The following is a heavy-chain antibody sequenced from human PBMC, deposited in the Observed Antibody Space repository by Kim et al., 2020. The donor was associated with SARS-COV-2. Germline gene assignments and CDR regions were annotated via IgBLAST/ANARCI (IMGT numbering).Heavy chain of an antibody. D-gene: IGHD2-2*03. CDR3: ASLYGYCSSTSCPSYYYYG. J-gene: IGHJ6*01. CDR2: INHSGST. Sequence: SETLSLTCAVYGGSFSGYYWSWIRQPPGKGLEWIGEINHSGSTNYNPSLKSRVTISVDTSKNQFSLKLSSVTAADTAVYYCASLYGYCSSTSCPSYYYYG. CDR1: GGSFSGYY. V-gene: IGHV4-34*01.